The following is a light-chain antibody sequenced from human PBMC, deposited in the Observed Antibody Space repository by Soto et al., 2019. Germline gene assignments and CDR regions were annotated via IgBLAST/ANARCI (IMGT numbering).Light chain of an antibody. V-gene: IGLV2-18*02. CDR1: SSDVGSYNR. CDR2: EVS. CDR3: SSYTSSSTDV. Sequence: QSVLTQPPSVSGSPGQSVTISCTGTSSDVGSYNRVSWYQQPPGTAPKLMISEVSNRPSGVPDRFSGSKSGNTASLTISGLQAEDEADYYCSSYTSSSTDVFGTGTKVTVL. J-gene: IGLJ1*01.